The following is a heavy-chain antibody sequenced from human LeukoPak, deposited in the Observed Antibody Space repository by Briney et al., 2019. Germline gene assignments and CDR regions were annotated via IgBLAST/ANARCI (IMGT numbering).Heavy chain of an antibody. CDR3: AKQLGYCSDGSCYFPY. D-gene: IGHD2-15*01. J-gene: IGHJ4*02. Sequence: MSXVRQAPGKXLEWVSAISNNGGYTYYADSVQGRFTISRDNSKSTLCLQMNSLRAEDTAVYYCAKQLGYCSDGSCYFPYWGQGTLVTVSS. CDR2: ISNNGGYT. V-gene: IGHV3-23*01.